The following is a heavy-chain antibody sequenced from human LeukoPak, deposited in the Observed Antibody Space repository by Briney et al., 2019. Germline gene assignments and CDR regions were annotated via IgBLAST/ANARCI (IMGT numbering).Heavy chain of an antibody. CDR2: INPNSGGT. CDR1: GYTFTSYY. J-gene: IGHJ4*02. CDR3: ARRRRAAAGISDY. V-gene: IGHV1-2*02. Sequence: ASVKVSCKASGYTFTSYYMHWVRQAPGQGLEWMGWINPNSGGTNYAQKFQGRVTMTRDTSISTAYMELSRLRSDDTAVYYCARRRRAAAGISDYWGQGTLVTVSS. D-gene: IGHD6-13*01.